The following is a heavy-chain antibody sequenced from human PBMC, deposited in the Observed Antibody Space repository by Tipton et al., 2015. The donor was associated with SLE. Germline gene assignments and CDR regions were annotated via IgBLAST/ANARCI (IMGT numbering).Heavy chain of an antibody. CDR3: ARDSSGWYYFDY. Sequence: TLSLTCTVSGGSISSYYWSWIRQPPGKGLEWIGYIYYSGSTYYNQSLKSRVTISVDTSKNQFSLKLSSVTAADTAVYYCARDSSGWYYFDYWGQGTLVTVSS. J-gene: IGHJ4*02. D-gene: IGHD6-19*01. CDR1: GGSISSYY. V-gene: IGHV4-59*12. CDR2: IYYSGST.